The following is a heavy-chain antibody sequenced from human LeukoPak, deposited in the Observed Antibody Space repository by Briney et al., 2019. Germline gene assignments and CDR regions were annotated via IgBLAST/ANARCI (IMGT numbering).Heavy chain of an antibody. D-gene: IGHD6-19*01. Sequence: GGSLRLSCAASGFTFSSYGMHWVREAPGKGVGWGAVISYDGSNKYYADSVKGRFTISRDNSKNTLYLQMNSLRAEDTAVYYCAKNQWLASYFDYWGQGTLVTVPS. CDR2: ISYDGSNK. CDR3: AKNQWLASYFDY. J-gene: IGHJ4*02. V-gene: IGHV3-30*18. CDR1: GFTFSSYG.